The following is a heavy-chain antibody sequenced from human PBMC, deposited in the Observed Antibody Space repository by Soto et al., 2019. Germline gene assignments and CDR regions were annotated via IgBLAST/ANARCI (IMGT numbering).Heavy chain of an antibody. CDR2: IYPSDSDS. D-gene: IGHD1-1*01. J-gene: IGHJ3*02. V-gene: IGHV5-51*01. CDR3: VRPLEGRRDNVFNI. CDR1: GYSFTSYW. Sequence: PGESLKISCKGSGYSFTSYWIGWVRQMPGKGLEWMGIIYPSDSDSKYSPSFQGQVTISADKSISTAYLQWSSLKASDTAMYYCVRPLEGRRDNVFNIWGQGTMVTVSS.